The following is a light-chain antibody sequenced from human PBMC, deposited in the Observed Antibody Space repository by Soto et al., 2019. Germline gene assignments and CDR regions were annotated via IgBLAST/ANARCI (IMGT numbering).Light chain of an antibody. CDR3: CSYAGSYTFI. V-gene: IGLV2-23*02. CDR2: EVS. J-gene: IGLJ2*01. CDR1: SSDVGGYKF. Sequence: QSALTQPASVSGSPGQSITISCTGTSSDVGGYKFVSWYQQHPGKAPKLMIYEVSNRPSGVPNRFSGSKSGNTATLTISGLQADDEADYYCCSYAGSYTFIFGEGTKLTVL.